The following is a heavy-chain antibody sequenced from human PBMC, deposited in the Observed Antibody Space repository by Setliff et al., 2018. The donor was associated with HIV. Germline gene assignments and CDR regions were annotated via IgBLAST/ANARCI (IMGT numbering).Heavy chain of an antibody. CDR2: IRSQAYGGTP. CDR1: QFTLSDYG. D-gene: IGHD3-3*01. CDR3: TRDIGEAYYNFWDAYEYFDY. V-gene: IGHV3-49*04. J-gene: IGHJ4*02. Sequence: GGSLRLSCAASQFTLSDYGMTWVRQAPGKGLEWVGFIRSQAYGGTPEYAASVKGRFTISRDDSKSIAYLQMNSLKTEDTAVYYRTRDIGEAYYNFWDAYEYFDYWGQGTQVTVSS.